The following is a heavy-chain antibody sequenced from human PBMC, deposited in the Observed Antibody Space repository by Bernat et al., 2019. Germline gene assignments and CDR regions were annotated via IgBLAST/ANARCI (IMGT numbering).Heavy chain of an antibody. D-gene: IGHD6-19*01. CDR3: APEVTVAAN. Sequence: QVQLVESGGGVVQPGRSLRLSCAASGFSFSRYAMHWVRQAPGKGLEWVAAIWFDGSNQYYADSVKGRFTISRDNSKNTLFLQMNSLRAEDTAVYYCAPEVTVAANWGQGTLVTVSS. V-gene: IGHV3-33*01. CDR1: GFSFSRYA. CDR2: IWFDGSNQ. J-gene: IGHJ4*02.